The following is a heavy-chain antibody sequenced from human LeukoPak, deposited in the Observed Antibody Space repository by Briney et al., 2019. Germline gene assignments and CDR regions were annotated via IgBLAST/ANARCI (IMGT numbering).Heavy chain of an antibody. V-gene: IGHV4-39*01. CDR1: GGSISSGSYY. Sequence: SQTLSLTCTVSGGSISSGSYYWGWIRQPPGKGLEWIGSIYYSGSTYYNPSLKSRVTISVDTSKNQFSLKLSSVTAADTAVYYCARGWELLRAFDIWGQGTMVTVSS. J-gene: IGHJ3*02. CDR2: IYYSGST. CDR3: ARGWELLRAFDI. D-gene: IGHD1-26*01.